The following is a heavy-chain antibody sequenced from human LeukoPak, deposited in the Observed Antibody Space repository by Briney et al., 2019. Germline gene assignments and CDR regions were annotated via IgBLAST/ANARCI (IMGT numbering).Heavy chain of an antibody. J-gene: IGHJ4*02. CDR2: ISAYNGNT. CDR3: ARDRGGSSGYYFPVAY. V-gene: IGHV1-18*01. D-gene: IGHD3-22*01. Sequence: GSSVKVSCKASGYTFTSYGISWVRQAPGQGLEWMGWISAYNGNTNYAQKLQGRVTMTTDTSTSTAYMELRSLRSDDTAMYYCARDRGGSSGYYFPVAYWGQGTLVTVSS. CDR1: GYTFTSYG.